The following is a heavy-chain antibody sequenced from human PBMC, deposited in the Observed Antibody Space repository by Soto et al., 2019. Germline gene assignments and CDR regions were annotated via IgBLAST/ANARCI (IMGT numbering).Heavy chain of an antibody. D-gene: IGHD3-3*01. CDR1: GFTFSSYS. J-gene: IGHJ6*02. CDR3: ARDQLSITIFGVVNPYYYYYGMDV. V-gene: IGHV3-48*02. Sequence: QPGGSLRLSCAASGFTFSSYSMNWVRQAPGKGLEWVSYISSSSSTIYYADSVKGRFTISRDNAKNSLYLQMNSLRDEDTAVYYCARDQLSITIFGVVNPYYYYYGMDVWGQGTTVTVSS. CDR2: ISSSSSTI.